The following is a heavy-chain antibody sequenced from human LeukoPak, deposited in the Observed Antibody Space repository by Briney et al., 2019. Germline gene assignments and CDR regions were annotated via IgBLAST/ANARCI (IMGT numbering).Heavy chain of an antibody. J-gene: IGHJ4*02. CDR1: GYTFTGYY. Sequence: ASVKVSCKASGYTFTGYYMHWVRQAPGQGLEWMGRTNPNSGGTNYAQKFQGRVTMTRDTSISTAYMELSRLRSDDTAVYYCARARAMIVATISPPSRWGQGTLVTVSS. CDR2: TNPNSGGT. V-gene: IGHV1-2*06. D-gene: IGHD5-12*01. CDR3: ARARAMIVATISPPSR.